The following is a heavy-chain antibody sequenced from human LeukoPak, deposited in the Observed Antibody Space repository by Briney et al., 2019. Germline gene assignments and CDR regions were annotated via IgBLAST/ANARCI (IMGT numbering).Heavy chain of an antibody. V-gene: IGHV3-20*04. CDR2: INWNGGST. J-gene: IGHJ4*02. D-gene: IGHD1-20*01. CDR3: ATNWNFAFDY. Sequence: PGGSLRLSCAASGFTFDDDVMSSGRQAPGKGLEWVCGINWNGGSTGYADSVKGRFTISRDNAKNSLYLQMNSLRAEDTAIYYCATNWNFAFDYWGQGTLVTVSS. CDR1: GFTFDDDV.